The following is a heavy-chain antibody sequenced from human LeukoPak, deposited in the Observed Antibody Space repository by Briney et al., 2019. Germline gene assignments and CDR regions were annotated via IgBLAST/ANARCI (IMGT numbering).Heavy chain of an antibody. D-gene: IGHD2-2*02. CDR1: GFTFSSYW. Sequence: GGSLRLSCAASGFTFSSYWMSWVRQAPGKGLEWVANIKQDGSEKYYVDSVKGRFTISRDNAKNSLYLQMNSLRAEDTAVYYCARIGNVPAAIFYYYYCMDVWGKGTTVTVSS. CDR2: IKQDGSEK. J-gene: IGHJ6*03. V-gene: IGHV3-7*01. CDR3: ARIGNVPAAIFYYYYCMDV.